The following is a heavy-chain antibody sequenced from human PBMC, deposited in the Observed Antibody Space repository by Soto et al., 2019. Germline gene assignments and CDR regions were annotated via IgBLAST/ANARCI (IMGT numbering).Heavy chain of an antibody. V-gene: IGHV4-59*01. Sequence: QVQLQESGPGLVKPSETLSLTCTVSGGSISSYYCSWIRQPPGKGLEWIGYIYYSGSTNYNPSPKTRVTFSVDTSKNQFSLKLSSVTAADSAVYYWEVAYISSSYGMDVWGQGTTVTVSS. D-gene: IGHD6-6*01. CDR3: EVAYISSSYGMDV. CDR2: IYYSGST. J-gene: IGHJ6*02. CDR1: GGSISSYY.